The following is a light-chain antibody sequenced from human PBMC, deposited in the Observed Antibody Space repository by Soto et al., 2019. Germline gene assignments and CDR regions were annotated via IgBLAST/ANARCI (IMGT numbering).Light chain of an antibody. CDR1: QTVGRN. V-gene: IGKV3-15*01. Sequence: EIVMTQSPATLSVSPGERATLSCRASQTVGRNLAWYQQKPGQAPRLLISGASTRATGIPARFSGSGSGTEFTLTISSLQSEDFAVYYCQQYDNWPPWTLGQGTKVEIK. CDR2: GAS. J-gene: IGKJ1*01. CDR3: QQYDNWPPWT.